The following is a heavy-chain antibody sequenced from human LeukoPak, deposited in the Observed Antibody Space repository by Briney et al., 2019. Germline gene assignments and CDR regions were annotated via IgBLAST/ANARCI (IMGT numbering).Heavy chain of an antibody. Sequence: SETLSLTCTASGGSITSYYWIWIRQPAGKGLEWIGRVYSSGDTYYNPSLQSRVTMSVDTSKNQFSLKLSSVTAADTAVYYCARRGSSGSYFDYWGQGTLVTVSS. V-gene: IGHV4-4*07. CDR1: GGSITSYY. D-gene: IGHD3-10*01. CDR2: VYSSGDT. CDR3: ARRGSSGSYFDY. J-gene: IGHJ4*02.